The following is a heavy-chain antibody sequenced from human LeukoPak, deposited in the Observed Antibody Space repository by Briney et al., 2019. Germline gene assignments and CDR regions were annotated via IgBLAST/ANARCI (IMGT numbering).Heavy chain of an antibody. D-gene: IGHD2-2*01. Sequence: GGSLRLSCAASGFTFSSYSMNWVRQAPGKGLEWVSYISSRGDIIYYADSVKGRFTISRDNAKNSLYLQMNSLRAEDTAVYYCARDDPAMPVPGWGQGTLVTVSS. V-gene: IGHV3-48*04. CDR3: ARDDPAMPVPG. J-gene: IGHJ4*02. CDR1: GFTFSSYS. CDR2: ISSRGDII.